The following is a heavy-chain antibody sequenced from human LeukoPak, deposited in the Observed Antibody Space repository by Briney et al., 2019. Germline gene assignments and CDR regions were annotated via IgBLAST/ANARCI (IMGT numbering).Heavy chain of an antibody. D-gene: IGHD5-12*01. V-gene: IGHV1-2*02. CDR2: INPNSGGT. J-gene: IGHJ4*02. CDR1: GYTFTGYY. Sequence: ASVKVSCKASGYTFTGYYMHWVRQAPGQGLEWMGWINPNSGGTNYAQKFQGRVTMTRDTSISTAYMELSRLRSDDTAVYYCARDGEWLRLNYFDYWGQGTLVTVSS. CDR3: ARDGEWLRLNYFDY.